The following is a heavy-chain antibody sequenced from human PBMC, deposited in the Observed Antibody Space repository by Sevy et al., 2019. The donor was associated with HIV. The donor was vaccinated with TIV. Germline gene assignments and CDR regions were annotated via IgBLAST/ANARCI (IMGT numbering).Heavy chain of an antibody. J-gene: IGHJ3*02. Sequence: GGSLRLSCAASGFTFDDYAMHWVRQAPGKGLEWVSGISWNSGSIGYADSVKGRFTISGDNAKNSLYLQMNSLRAEDTALYYCAKLPDYYDSSGLKGYAFDIWGQGTMVTVSS. CDR1: GFTFDDYA. CDR2: ISWNSGSI. D-gene: IGHD3-22*01. CDR3: AKLPDYYDSSGLKGYAFDI. V-gene: IGHV3-9*01.